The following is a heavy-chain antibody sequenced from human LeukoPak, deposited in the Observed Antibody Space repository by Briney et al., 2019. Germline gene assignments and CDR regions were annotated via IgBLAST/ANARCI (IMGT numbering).Heavy chain of an antibody. CDR2: ISYSGTT. J-gene: IGHJ4*02. CDR3: ARQRGWSPLDS. V-gene: IGHV4-39*01. CDR1: GDSISGSDYY. Sequence: SETLSLTCSVSGDSISGSDYYWGWIRQPPGKGPEWVASISYSGTTYYNPSLKSRVTISADTSKNQFSLNLNSVIAADTAVYYCARQRGWSPLDSWGQGTLVTVSS.